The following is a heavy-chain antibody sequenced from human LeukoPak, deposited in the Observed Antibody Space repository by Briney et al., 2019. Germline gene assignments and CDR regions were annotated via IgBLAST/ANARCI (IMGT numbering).Heavy chain of an antibody. Sequence: GGSLTLSCAVSGFTFSSYAMNWVRQAPGKGLEWVSAISGSGGTTYYADSVKDRFTISRDNSKNTLYLQMSSLRAEDTAPYYCARGQWLVTSSFDYWGQGVLVGVAS. J-gene: IGHJ4*02. CDR3: ARGQWLVTSSFDY. V-gene: IGHV3-23*01. D-gene: IGHD6-19*01. CDR1: GFTFSSYA. CDR2: ISGSGGTT.